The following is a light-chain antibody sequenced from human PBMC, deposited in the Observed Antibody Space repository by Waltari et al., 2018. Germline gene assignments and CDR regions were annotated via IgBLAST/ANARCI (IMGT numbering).Light chain of an antibody. Sequence: QLVLTQSPSASASLAASVKLTCTPRSGHSTNVIAWPQKRPDNGPRFVMKVNSDGSHKQWAEIPCRFSGSSSGAERYLTISSLQSEDEADYYCQTGGHGTWVFGGGTKLTVL. V-gene: IGLV4-69*01. CDR2: VNSDGSH. J-gene: IGLJ3*02. CDR3: QTGGHGTWV. CDR1: SGHSTNV.